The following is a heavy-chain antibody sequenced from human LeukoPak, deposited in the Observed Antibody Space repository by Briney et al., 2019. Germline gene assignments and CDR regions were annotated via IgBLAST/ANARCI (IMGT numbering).Heavy chain of an antibody. CDR3: ARVRSAAATNAFDY. D-gene: IGHD6-13*01. J-gene: IGHJ4*02. CDR2: IFYSGRT. Sequence: SETLSLTCTASGGSISSYYWSWIRQPPEKGLEWIGYIFYSGRTNYNPSLKSRVTMSVDTSKNQFSLQLSSVTAADTAVYYCARVRSAAATNAFDYCGQGTLVTVSS. V-gene: IGHV4-59*01. CDR1: GGSISSYY.